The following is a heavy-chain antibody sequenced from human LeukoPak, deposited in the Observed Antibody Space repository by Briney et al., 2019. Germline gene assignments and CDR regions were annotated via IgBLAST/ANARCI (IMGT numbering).Heavy chain of an antibody. CDR3: ARDQGEGEYYFDY. J-gene: IGHJ4*02. V-gene: IGHV4-4*02. CDR2: IYHSGST. Sequence: SETLSLTCAVSGGSISSSNWWSWVRQPPGKGLEWIGEIYHSGSTNYNPSLKSRVTISVDKSKNQFSLKLSSVTAADTAVYYCARDQGEGEYYFDYWGQGTLVTVPS. D-gene: IGHD3-16*01. CDR1: GGSISSSNW.